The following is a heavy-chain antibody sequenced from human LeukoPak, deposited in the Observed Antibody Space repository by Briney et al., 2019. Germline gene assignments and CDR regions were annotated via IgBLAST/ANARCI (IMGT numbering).Heavy chain of an antibody. CDR3: ASNSGGSSSWYYFDY. CDR1: GFTFDNYA. J-gene: IGHJ4*02. D-gene: IGHD6-13*01. V-gene: IGHV3-43D*03. Sequence: GGSLRLSCAASGFTFDNYAMHWVRQAPGKGLEWVSLISWDGGSTYYADSVKGRFTTSRDNSKNSLYLQVNSLRAEDTALYYCASNSGGSSSWYYFDYWGQGTLVTVSS. CDR2: ISWDGGST.